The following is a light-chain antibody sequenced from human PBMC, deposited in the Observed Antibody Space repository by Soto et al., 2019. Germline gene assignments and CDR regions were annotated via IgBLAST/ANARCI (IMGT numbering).Light chain of an antibody. V-gene: IGLV2-14*01. CDR1: SIVVGGYNY. CDR3: SSYTSSSTRV. J-gene: IGLJ3*02. Sequence: QAVVTQPASVSGSPGQSITISCTGTSIVVGGYNYVCWYQQHPGKAPKLMIYEVSNRPSGVSNRFSGSKSGNTASLTISGLQAEDEADYYCSSYTSSSTRVFGGGTQLTVL. CDR2: EVS.